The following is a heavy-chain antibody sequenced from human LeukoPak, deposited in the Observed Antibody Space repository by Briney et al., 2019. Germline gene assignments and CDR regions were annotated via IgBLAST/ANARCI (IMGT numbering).Heavy chain of an antibody. CDR1: GFTFSSYG. CDR3: ARVVAGTYYFDY. J-gene: IGHJ4*02. CDR2: ISSSSSHI. D-gene: IGHD6-19*01. Sequence: GGSLRLSCAASGFTFSSYGMSWVRQAPGKGLEWVSSISSSSSHIYYADSVKGRFTISRDNAKNSLYLQMNSLRAEDTAVYYCARVVAGTYYFDYWGQGTLVTVSS. V-gene: IGHV3-21*01.